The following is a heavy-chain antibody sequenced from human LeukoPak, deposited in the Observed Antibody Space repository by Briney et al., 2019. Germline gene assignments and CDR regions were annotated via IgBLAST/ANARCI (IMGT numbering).Heavy chain of an antibody. Sequence: GGSLRLSCAVSGFTVSRNYMSWVRQAPGRGLEWVSIIYSAGDTYYADSVKGRFAISRDNSNNTLYLQMNNLRAEDSAVYFCARDRRFGTVRYIWNWGQGTLVAVSS. CDR2: IYSAGDT. CDR1: GFTVSRNY. CDR3: ARDRRFGTVRYIWN. J-gene: IGHJ4*02. D-gene: IGHD1-1*01. V-gene: IGHV3-53*01.